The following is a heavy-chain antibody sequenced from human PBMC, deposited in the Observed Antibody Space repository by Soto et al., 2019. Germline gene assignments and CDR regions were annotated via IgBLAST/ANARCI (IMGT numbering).Heavy chain of an antibody. CDR1: GYTFTSYY. D-gene: IGHD6-6*01. J-gene: IGHJ4*02. Sequence: ASVKVSFKASGYTFTSYYMHWVRQAPGQGLEWMGIINPSGGSTSYAQKFQGRVTMTRDTSTSTVYMELSSLRSEDTAVYYCATYSSSSGGVDYWGQGTLVTVSS. CDR2: INPSGGST. V-gene: IGHV1-46*03. CDR3: ATYSSSSGGVDY.